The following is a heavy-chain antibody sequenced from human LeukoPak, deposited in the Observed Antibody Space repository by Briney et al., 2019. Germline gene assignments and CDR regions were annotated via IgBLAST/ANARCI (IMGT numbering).Heavy chain of an antibody. V-gene: IGHV3-30*02. CDR1: GFTFSNYG. D-gene: IGHD3-3*01. J-gene: IGHJ5*02. CDR3: AKSDPSSDLCSGP. Sequence: GGSLRLSCTPSGFTFSNYGMHWVRQAPGKGLEWVAFVRPDGSDEKYGDSAKGRLTISRDNSKNTVYLQMNSLRAEDTAVYYCAKSDPSSDLCSGPWGRGTVVTVSS. CDR2: VRPDGSDE.